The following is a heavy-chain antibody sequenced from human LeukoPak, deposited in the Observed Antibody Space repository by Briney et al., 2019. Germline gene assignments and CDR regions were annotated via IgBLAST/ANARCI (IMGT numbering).Heavy chain of an antibody. CDR2: IYYSGST. V-gene: IGHV4-59*01. Sequence: SETLSLTCTVSGGSISSYYWSWIRQPPGKGLEWIGYIYYSGSTNYNPSLKSRVTISVDTSKNRFSLKLSSVTAADTAVYYCAREGFDAFDIWGQGTMVTVSS. J-gene: IGHJ3*02. CDR3: AREGFDAFDI. CDR1: GGSISSYY.